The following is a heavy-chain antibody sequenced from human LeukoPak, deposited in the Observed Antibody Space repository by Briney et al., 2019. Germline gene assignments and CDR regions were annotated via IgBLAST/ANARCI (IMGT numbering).Heavy chain of an antibody. CDR2: ISGSGGGT. D-gene: IGHD1/OR15-1a*01. V-gene: IGHV3-23*01. CDR1: GFTFSSYA. CDR3: TREQWLPDY. J-gene: IGHJ4*02. Sequence: QTGGSLRLSCAASGFTFSSYAMSWVRQAPEKGLEWVSTISGSGGGTYYADSVKGRFTISRDNARNSLYLQMNSLRAEDTAVYYCTREQWLPDYWGQGTLVTVSS.